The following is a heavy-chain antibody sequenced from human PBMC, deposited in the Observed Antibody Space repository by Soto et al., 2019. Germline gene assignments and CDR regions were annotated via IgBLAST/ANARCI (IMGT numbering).Heavy chain of an antibody. CDR3: ATKEYSGYDPADY. D-gene: IGHD5-12*01. CDR1: GYTLTELS. CDR2: FDPEDGET. J-gene: IGHJ4*02. Sequence: GASVKVSCKVSGYTLTELSMHWVRQAPGKGLEWMGGFDPEDGETIYAQKFQGRVTMTEDTSTDTAYMELSSLRSEDTAAYYCATKEYSGYDPADYWGQGTLVTVSS. V-gene: IGHV1-24*01.